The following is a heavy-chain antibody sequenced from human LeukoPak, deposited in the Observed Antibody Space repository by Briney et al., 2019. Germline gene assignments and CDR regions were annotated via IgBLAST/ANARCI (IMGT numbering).Heavy chain of an antibody. CDR1: GFTFSSYA. V-gene: IGHV3-23*01. CDR2: ISGSGGST. D-gene: IGHD3-22*01. J-gene: IGHJ4*02. CDR3: AKWHYYDSSGYYDY. Sequence: GGSLRLSCAASGFTFSSYAMSWVRQAPGKGLEWVSAISGSGGSTYYADSVKGRFTISRDNSKNTLYLQMNSLRAEDTAVYYCAKWHYYDSSGYYDYWGQGTLVTVSS.